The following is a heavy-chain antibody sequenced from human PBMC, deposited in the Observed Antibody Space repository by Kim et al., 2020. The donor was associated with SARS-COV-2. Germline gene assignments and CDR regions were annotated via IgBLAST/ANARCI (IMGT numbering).Heavy chain of an antibody. Sequence: GGSLRLSCAASGFTFSSYDMHWVRQAPGKGLEWVSAIASAGDTYYPGSVKGRFTISRENAKNPLYLQMNSLRAVDTAVYYCARAVSGSYFRAYYYYGLDVWGQGTTVTVSS. D-gene: IGHD1-26*01. J-gene: IGHJ6*02. CDR1: GFTFSSYD. V-gene: IGHV3-13*04. CDR3: ARAVSGSYFRAYYYYGLDV. CDR2: IASAGDT.